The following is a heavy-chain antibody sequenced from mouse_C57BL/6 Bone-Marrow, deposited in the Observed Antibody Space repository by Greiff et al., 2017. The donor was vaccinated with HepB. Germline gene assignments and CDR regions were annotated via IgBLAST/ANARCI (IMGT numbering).Heavy chain of an antibody. J-gene: IGHJ2*01. CDR3: AKGIYYDYDVSFDY. Sequence: QVQLKESGPGLVQPSQCLSITCTVSGFSLTSYGVHWVRQSPGKGLEWLGVIWRGGSTDYNAAFMSRLSITKDNSKSQVFFKMNILQADDTAIYYCAKGIYYDYDVSFDYWGQGTTLTVSS. V-gene: IGHV2-5*01. CDR2: IWRGGST. D-gene: IGHD2-4*01. CDR1: GFSLTSYG.